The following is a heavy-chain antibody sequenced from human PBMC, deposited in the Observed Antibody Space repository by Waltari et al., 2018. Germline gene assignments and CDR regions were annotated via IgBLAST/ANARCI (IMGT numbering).Heavy chain of an antibody. J-gene: IGHJ4*02. CDR1: GGSISSSSYY. D-gene: IGHD4-17*01. CDR2: IYYSGST. V-gene: IGHV4-39*07. CDR3: ARDNYGDYGFDY. Sequence: QLQLQESGPGLVKPSETLSLTCTVSGGSISSSSYYWGWIRQPPGKGLEWIGSIYYSGSTYYNLSLKSRVTISVDTSKNQFSLKLSSVTAADTAVYYCARDNYGDYGFDYWGQGTLVTVSS.